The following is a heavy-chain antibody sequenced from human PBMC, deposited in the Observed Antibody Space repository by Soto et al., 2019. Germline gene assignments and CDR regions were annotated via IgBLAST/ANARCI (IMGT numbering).Heavy chain of an antibody. CDR1: GYTFTGYY. D-gene: IGHD3-10*01. Sequence: ASVKVSCKASGYTFTGYYMHWVRQAPGQGLEWMGWINPNSGGTNYAQKFQGWVTMTRDTSISTAYMELSRLRSDDTAVYYCARGSMVRGVIMDLGSWFDPWGQGTLVTVSS. CDR3: ARGSMVRGVIMDLGSWFDP. J-gene: IGHJ5*02. CDR2: INPNSGGT. V-gene: IGHV1-2*04.